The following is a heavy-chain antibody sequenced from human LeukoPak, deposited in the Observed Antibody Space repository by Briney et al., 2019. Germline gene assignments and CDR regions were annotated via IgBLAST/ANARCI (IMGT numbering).Heavy chain of an antibody. CDR1: GFTFSNHF. J-gene: IGHJ4*02. V-gene: IGHV3-64D*06. D-gene: IGHD3-9*01. CDR3: VKDLTGTWSFDY. CDR2: IGPNGAST. Sequence: GGSLRLSCSTSGFTFSNHFMHWVRQAPGKGLEYVSSIGPNGASTLYADSVKGRFTISRDNSKNALYLQLTSLRLEDTALYYCVKDLTGTWSFDYWGQGTLVTVSS.